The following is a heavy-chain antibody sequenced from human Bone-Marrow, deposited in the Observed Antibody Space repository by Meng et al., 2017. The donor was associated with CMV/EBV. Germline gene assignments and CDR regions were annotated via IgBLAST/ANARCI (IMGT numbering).Heavy chain of an antibody. D-gene: IGHD1-26*01. V-gene: IGHV3-48*04. Sequence: AGFLRLSCAASGFTFSSYSMNWVRQAPGKGLEWISYIRSSSGTIYYADSVKGRFTISRDNAKNSLYLQMNSLRVEDTAVYFWARGGGTYSGDYLGQGTLVTVSS. CDR1: GFTFSSYS. CDR2: IRSSSGTI. CDR3: ARGGGTYSGDY. J-gene: IGHJ4*02.